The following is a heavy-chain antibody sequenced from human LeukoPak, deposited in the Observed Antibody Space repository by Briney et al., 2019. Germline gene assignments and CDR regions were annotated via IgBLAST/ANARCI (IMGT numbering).Heavy chain of an antibody. V-gene: IGHV4-59*01. CDR2: IYYSGST. Sequence: SETLSLTCTVSGGSISSYYWSWIRQPPGKGLEWLGYIYYSGSTNYNPSLKSRVTISIDTSKNQFSLKLSSVTAADTAVYYCARDRHEFDYWGQGTLVSVSS. CDR3: ARDRHEFDY. J-gene: IGHJ4*02. CDR1: GGSISSYY.